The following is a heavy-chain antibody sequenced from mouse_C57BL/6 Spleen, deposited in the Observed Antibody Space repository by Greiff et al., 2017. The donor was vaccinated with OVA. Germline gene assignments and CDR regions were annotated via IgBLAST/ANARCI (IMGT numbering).Heavy chain of an antibody. CDR3: TKDLALGYFDV. CDR1: GFTITDYY. J-gene: IGHJ1*03. Sequence: EVQLQQSGAELVKPGASVKLSCTASGFTITDYYMHWVKQRPEQGLEWIGWIDPEDGETKYAPKFQGQATITADKSSNTAYLQLSSLTSEDTAVFYSTKDLALGYFDVWGTGTTVTVSS. V-gene: IGHV14-2*01. CDR2: IDPEDGET. D-gene: IGHD3-1*01.